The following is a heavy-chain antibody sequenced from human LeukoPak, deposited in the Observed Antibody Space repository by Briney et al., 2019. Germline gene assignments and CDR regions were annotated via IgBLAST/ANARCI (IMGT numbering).Heavy chain of an antibody. Sequence: SETLSLTCTVSGVSISSSSYYRGWIRQPPGKGLEWIGSIYYSGSTYYNPSLKSRVTISVDTSKNQFSLKLSSVTAADTAVYYCARRGALWGQGTLVSVSS. CDR3: ARRGAL. J-gene: IGHJ4*02. V-gene: IGHV4-39*01. CDR2: IYYSGST. CDR1: GVSISSSSYY. D-gene: IGHD4/OR15-4a*01.